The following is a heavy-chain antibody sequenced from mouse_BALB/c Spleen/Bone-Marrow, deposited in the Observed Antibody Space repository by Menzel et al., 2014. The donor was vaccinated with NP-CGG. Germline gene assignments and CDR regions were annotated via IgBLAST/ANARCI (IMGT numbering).Heavy chain of an antibody. CDR2: INNGSSYT. CDR3: ARRRDGPYAMDY. V-gene: IGHV5-6*01. Sequence: EVKLVESGGDLVKPGGSLKLSCAASGFIFSSYGMSWVRQTPDKRLEWVATINNGSSYTFYPDSVKGRSTISRDNAKNTLYLQMSSLKSEDTAMYYCARRRDGPYAMDYWGQGTSVTVSS. CDR1: GFIFSSYG. J-gene: IGHJ4*01. D-gene: IGHD2-3*01.